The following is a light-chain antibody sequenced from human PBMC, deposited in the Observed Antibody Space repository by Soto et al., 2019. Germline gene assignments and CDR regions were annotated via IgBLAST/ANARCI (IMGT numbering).Light chain of an antibody. CDR3: QQRSNSFT. V-gene: IGKV3-11*01. CDR1: QSVSSY. J-gene: IGKJ3*01. CDR2: DAS. Sequence: EIVLTQSPATLSLSPGERATLSCRASQSVSSYLAWYQQKPGQAPRLLIYDASNRATGIPARFSGSGSGTDFTITISSLEHEDVAVYYCQQRSNSFTFGPGTKVDIK.